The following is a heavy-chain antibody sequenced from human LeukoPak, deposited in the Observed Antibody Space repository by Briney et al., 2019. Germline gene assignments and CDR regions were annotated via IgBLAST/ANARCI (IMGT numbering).Heavy chain of an antibody. J-gene: IGHJ4*02. CDR1: GLTFNNAW. CDR2: IRSRSAGGTT. V-gene: IGHV3-15*01. CDR3: STGGGTHDY. D-gene: IGHD2-15*01. Sequence: GGSLGLSCAASGLTFNNAWMSWVRQAPGKGLEWVGGIRSRSAGGTTDYGAPVKGRFTISRANSKNTLYLQMNSLKTEDTDVYYCSTGGGTHDYWGQGTLVTVSS.